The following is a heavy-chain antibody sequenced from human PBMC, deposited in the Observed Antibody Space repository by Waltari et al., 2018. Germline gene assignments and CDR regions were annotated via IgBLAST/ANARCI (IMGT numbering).Heavy chain of an antibody. J-gene: IGHJ4*02. CDR3: VRGRGDYTWGGYPLDY. CDR1: GHSIAGYY. CDR2: IYSNGGT. D-gene: IGHD3-16*02. Sequence: QVQLQESCPGLVKPSETLSLTCSGLGHSIAGYYGNWLRQTPGRGLEWIGSIYSNGGTNHNPYLKSRVIMSVDTSKHQFSLKLLSVTAADSAVYYCVRGRGDYTWGGYPLDYWGQGTLVTVSS. V-gene: IGHV4-4*07.